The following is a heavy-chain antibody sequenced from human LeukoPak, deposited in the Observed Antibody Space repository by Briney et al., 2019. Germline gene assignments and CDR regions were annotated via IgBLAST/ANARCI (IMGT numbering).Heavy chain of an antibody. CDR3: ARDVGKAYCGGDCSVYDY. J-gene: IGHJ4*02. D-gene: IGHD2-21*02. V-gene: IGHV4-61*01. Sequence: SETLSLTCTVSGVSVSSGSYYWSWIRQPPGKGLEWIGYIYYSGSTNYSPSLKSRVTISVDTSKNQFSLKLSSVTAADTAVYYCARDVGKAYCGGDCSVYDYWGQGTLVTVSS. CDR2: IYYSGST. CDR1: GVSVSSGSYY.